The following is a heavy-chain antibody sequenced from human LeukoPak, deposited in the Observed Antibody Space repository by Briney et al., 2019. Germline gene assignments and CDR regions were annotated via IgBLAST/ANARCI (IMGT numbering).Heavy chain of an antibody. D-gene: IGHD6-19*01. CDR1: GGSISSSSYN. V-gene: IGHV4-39*01. Sequence: SETLSLTCTVSGGSISSSSYNWGWIRQPPGKGLEWIGNIHYSGSTYYKPSLESQVTISVDTSKNQFSLKLNSVTVADTAVYYCARRGSSGHYMDVWGKGTTVTVSS. CDR2: IHYSGST. J-gene: IGHJ6*03. CDR3: ARRGSSGHYMDV.